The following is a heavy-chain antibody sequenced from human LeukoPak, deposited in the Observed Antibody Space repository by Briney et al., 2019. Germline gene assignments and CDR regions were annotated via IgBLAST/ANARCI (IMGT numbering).Heavy chain of an antibody. D-gene: IGHD2-21*02. J-gene: IGHJ4*02. CDR3: ARGLGSLIVVVTAILDY. V-gene: IGHV1-46*01. Sequence: ASVKVSCKASGYTFTSYYMHWVRQAPGQGLEWMGIINPSGGSTSYAQKFQGRVTMTRDTSTSTVYMELSSLRSEDTAVYYCARGLGSLIVVVTAILDYWGQGTLVTVSS. CDR1: GYTFTSYY. CDR2: INPSGGST.